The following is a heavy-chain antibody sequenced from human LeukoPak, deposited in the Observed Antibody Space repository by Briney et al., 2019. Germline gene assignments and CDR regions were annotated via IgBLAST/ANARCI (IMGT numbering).Heavy chain of an antibody. Sequence: AGGSLRLSCAASGFTFSTYAMHWVRQAPGKGLEYVSAISSNGGSTFYANSVKGRFTISRDNSKNTLYLQMGSLRAEDMAVYCCARVWFAFDIWGQGTMVTVSS. D-gene: IGHD3-9*01. V-gene: IGHV3-64*01. CDR1: GFTFSTYA. CDR2: ISSNGGST. CDR3: ARVWFAFDI. J-gene: IGHJ3*02.